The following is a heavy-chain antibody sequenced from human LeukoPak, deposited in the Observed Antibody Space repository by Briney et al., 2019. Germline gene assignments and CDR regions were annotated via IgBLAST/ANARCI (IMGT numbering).Heavy chain of an antibody. Sequence: PGGSLRLSCAASGFTFSSYGMHWVRQAPGKGLEWVAVISYDGSNKYYADSVKGRFTISRDNSKDTLYLQMNSLRAEDTAVYYCARATSGRHGSFDYWGQGTLVTVSS. CDR2: ISYDGSNK. D-gene: IGHD1-26*01. CDR3: ARATSGRHGSFDY. CDR1: GFTFSSYG. V-gene: IGHV3-30*03. J-gene: IGHJ4*02.